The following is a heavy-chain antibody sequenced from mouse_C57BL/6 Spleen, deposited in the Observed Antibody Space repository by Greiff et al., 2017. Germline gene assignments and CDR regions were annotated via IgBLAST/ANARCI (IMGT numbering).Heavy chain of an antibody. Sequence: VQLVESGAELMKPGASVKLSCKATGYTFTGYWIEWVKQRPGHGLEWIGEILPGSGSTNYNEKFKGKATFTADTSTNSAYMQLSSLTTEDSAIYYCAREGHYDYDGYYFDYWGQGTTLTVSS. CDR1: GYTFTGYW. CDR2: ILPGSGST. J-gene: IGHJ2*01. CDR3: AREGHYDYDGYYFDY. D-gene: IGHD2-4*01. V-gene: IGHV1-9*01.